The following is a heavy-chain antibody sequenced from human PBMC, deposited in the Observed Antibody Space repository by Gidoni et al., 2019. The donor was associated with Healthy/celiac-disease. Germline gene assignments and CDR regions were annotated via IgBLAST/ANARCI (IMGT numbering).Heavy chain of an antibody. CDR3: ARDPSPDYGDGNWFDP. J-gene: IGHJ5*02. CDR2: IKQDGSEK. Sequence: EVQLVESGGGLVQPGGSLRLSCSASGFTFSSSWMSWVRQAPGKGLEWVANIKQDGSEKYYVDSVKGRFTISRDNAKNSLYLQMNSLRAEDTAVYYCARDPSPDYGDGNWFDPWGQGTLVTVSS. V-gene: IGHV3-7*03. D-gene: IGHD4-17*01. CDR1: GFTFSSSW.